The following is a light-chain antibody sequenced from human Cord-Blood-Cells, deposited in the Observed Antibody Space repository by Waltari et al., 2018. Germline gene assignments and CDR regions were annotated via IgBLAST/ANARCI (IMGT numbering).Light chain of an antibody. CDR1: SSDVGGYNY. Sequence: QSALTQPPSASGSPGQSVTISCTGTSSDVGGYNYVSWYQQHPGKAPIPMIYEVSRRPSVVPVRFSGSKSGNTASLTVSGLQAEDEADYYCSSYAGSNNLVFGGGTKLTVL. CDR3: SSYAGSNNLV. CDR2: EVS. J-gene: IGLJ2*01. V-gene: IGLV2-8*01.